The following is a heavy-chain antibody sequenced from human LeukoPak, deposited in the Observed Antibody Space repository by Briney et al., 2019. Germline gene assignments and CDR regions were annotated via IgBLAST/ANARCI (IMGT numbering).Heavy chain of an antibody. V-gene: IGHV4-34*01. J-gene: IGHJ5*02. D-gene: IGHD1-26*01. Sequence: SETLSLTCAVYGGSFSGYYWSWIRQPPGKGLEWIGEINHSGSTNYNPSLKSRVTISVDTSKNQFSLKLSSVTAADTAVYYCXXXXXXXXXXTLRLGLNWFDPWGQGTLVTVSS. CDR1: GGSFSGYY. CDR3: XXXXXXXXXXTLRLGLNWFDP. CDR2: INHSGST.